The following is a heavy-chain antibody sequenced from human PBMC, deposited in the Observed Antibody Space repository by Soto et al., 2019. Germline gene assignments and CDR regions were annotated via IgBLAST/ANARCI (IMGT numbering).Heavy chain of an antibody. CDR1: GFTFSSYG. Sequence: QVQLVESGGGVVQPGRSLRLSCAASGFTFSSYGMHWVRQAPGKGLEWVAVIWYDGSNKYYADSVKGRFTISRDNSKNTLYLQMNSLRAEDTAVYYCARYYGSGSYLLGMDVWGQGTTVTVSS. CDR2: IWYDGSNK. V-gene: IGHV3-33*01. CDR3: ARYYGSGSYLLGMDV. D-gene: IGHD3-10*01. J-gene: IGHJ6*02.